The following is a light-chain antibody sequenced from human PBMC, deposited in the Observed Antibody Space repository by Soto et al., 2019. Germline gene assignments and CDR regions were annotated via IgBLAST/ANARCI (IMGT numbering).Light chain of an antibody. J-gene: IGLJ1*01. CDR1: SSNIGAHYD. CDR3: QSYDSSMSVYV. V-gene: IGLV1-40*01. Sequence: QSVLTQPPSVSGAPGQRVTISCTGSSSNIGAHYDVHWYQQLPGTAPKLLIYGNTNRPSGVPDRFSGSKSGTSASLAITGLQAEDEADHYCQSYDSSMSVYVFGSGTKVTVL. CDR2: GNT.